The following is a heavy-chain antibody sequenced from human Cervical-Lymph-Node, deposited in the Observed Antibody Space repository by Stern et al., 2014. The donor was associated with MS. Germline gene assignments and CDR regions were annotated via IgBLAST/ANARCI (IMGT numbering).Heavy chain of an antibody. Sequence: QLQLQESGPGLVKPSETLSLTCTVSGGSITNRDYWGWIRQSPGKGLEWIGSVYYSGITYYRPSLKSRATISIDTSRNQFFLRLIPVTATDTAVYFCARGVTAVTNYVPNWCFDLWGRGTLVTVSS. CDR3: ARGVTAVTNYVPNWCFDL. J-gene: IGHJ2*01. V-gene: IGHV4-39*02. D-gene: IGHD4-11*01. CDR2: VYYSGIT. CDR1: GGSITNRDY.